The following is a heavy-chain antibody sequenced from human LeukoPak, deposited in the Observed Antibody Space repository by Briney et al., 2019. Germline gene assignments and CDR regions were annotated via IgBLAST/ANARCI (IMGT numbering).Heavy chain of an antibody. J-gene: IGHJ3*02. Sequence: SETLSLTCTVSGGSMRSYYWSWIRQPPGKGLEWIGYIYYSGSTIYNPSLKSRVTISLDTSKNQFTLKMNSVTAADTAVYYCARGRPFRVTMIVVVTNDAFEIWGQGTMVTVSS. CDR3: ARGRPFRVTMIVVVTNDAFEI. V-gene: IGHV4-59*08. CDR2: IYYSGST. D-gene: IGHD3-22*01. CDR1: GGSMRSYY.